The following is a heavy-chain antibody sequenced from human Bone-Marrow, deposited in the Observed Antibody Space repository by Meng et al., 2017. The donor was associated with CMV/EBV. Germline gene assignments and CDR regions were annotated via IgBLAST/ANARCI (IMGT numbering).Heavy chain of an antibody. CDR2: MSYDGGNE. V-gene: IGHV3-30-3*01. CDR1: GFRFSDYA. CDR3: ARDRGSIGY. Sequence: GGSLRLSCAGSGFRFSDYAVHWVRQAPGKGLEWVAVMSYDGGNEYYADSVKGRFTISRDNAKNSLYLQMNSLRAEDTAVYYCARDRGSIGYWGQGTLVTVSS. D-gene: IGHD3-10*01. J-gene: IGHJ4*02.